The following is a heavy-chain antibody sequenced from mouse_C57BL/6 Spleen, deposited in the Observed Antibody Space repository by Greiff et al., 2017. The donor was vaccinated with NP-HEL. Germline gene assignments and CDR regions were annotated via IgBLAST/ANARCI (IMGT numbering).Heavy chain of an antibody. CDR1: GYTFTDYY. Sequence: QVQLQQSGAELVRPGASVKLSCKASGYTFTDYYINWVKQRPGQGLEWIARIYPGSGNTYYNEKFKGKATLTAEKSSSTAYMQLSSLTSEDSAVYFCARRGSNYEGFAYWGQGTLVTVSA. J-gene: IGHJ3*01. D-gene: IGHD2-5*01. V-gene: IGHV1-76*01. CDR2: IYPGSGNT. CDR3: ARRGSNYEGFAY.